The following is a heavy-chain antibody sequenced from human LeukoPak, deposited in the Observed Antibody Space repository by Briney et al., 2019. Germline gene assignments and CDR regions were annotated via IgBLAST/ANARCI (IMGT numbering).Heavy chain of an antibody. Sequence: SETLSLTCTVSGGSISSYYWSWIRQPPGKGPEWIGDIKHGGSTNYNPSLKSRVIISVDTSKNQFSLKLTSITAADTAVYYCATSNSGSYNYGMDVWGQGTAVTVSS. J-gene: IGHJ6*02. CDR3: ATSNSGSYNYGMDV. D-gene: IGHD4-11*01. CDR1: GGSISSYY. CDR2: IKHGGST. V-gene: IGHV4-34*01.